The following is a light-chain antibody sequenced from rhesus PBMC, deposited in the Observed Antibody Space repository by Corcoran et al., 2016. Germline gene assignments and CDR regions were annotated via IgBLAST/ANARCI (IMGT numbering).Light chain of an antibody. V-gene: IGKV2-104*02. J-gene: IGKJ4*01. Sequence: DIVMTQTPLSLPVTPGEPASISCRSSQSLLHSGGNTYLSWYLQKPGQSPQLLIYEVSTRASGVPDRFSGSGSGTDFTLEISRVEAEDVGVYYCMQGIQLPLTFGGGTKVEIK. CDR3: MQGIQLPLT. CDR1: QSLLHSGGNTY. CDR2: EVS.